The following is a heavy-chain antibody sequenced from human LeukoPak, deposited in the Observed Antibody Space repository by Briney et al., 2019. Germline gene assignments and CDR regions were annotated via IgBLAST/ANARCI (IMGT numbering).Heavy chain of an antibody. CDR2: ISGGSSYI. D-gene: IGHD2-8*01. J-gene: IGHJ4*02. V-gene: IGHV3-21*01. CDR3: ARDPSYCTSAVCGRDDY. Sequence: GGSLRLSCAASGFAFSSYSMNWVRQAPGKGLEWVSSISGGSSYIYYADSVKGRFTISRDNAKDSLYLQMNSLRAEDTAVYYCARDPSYCTSAVCGRDDYWGQGTLVTVSS. CDR1: GFAFSSYS.